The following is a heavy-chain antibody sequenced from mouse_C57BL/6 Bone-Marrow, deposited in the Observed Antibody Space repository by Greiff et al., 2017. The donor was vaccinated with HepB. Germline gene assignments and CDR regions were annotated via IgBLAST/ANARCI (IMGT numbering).Heavy chain of an antibody. D-gene: IGHD3-2*02. J-gene: IGHJ2*01. CDR3: AREGGGQLRPFDY. CDR2: IYPSDSET. Sequence: VKQRPGQGLEWIGNIYPSDSETHYNQKFKDKATLTVDKSSSTAYMQLSSLTSEDSAVYYCAREGGGQLRPFDYWGQGTTLTVSS. V-gene: IGHV1-61*01.